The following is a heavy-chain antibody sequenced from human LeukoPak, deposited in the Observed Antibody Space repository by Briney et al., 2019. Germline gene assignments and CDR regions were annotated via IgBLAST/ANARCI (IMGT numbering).Heavy chain of an antibody. CDR1: GFTFSNFG. Sequence: GGSLRLSCAASGFTFSNFGMHWVRQAPGKGLEWVAVIRFDGSNNYYADSGKGRFTISRDNSKNMLYLQMNSLRAEDTAVYYCARDSEMATTFLDYWGQGTLVTVSS. V-gene: IGHV3-33*01. CDR3: ARDSEMATTFLDY. CDR2: IRFDGSNN. D-gene: IGHD5-24*01. J-gene: IGHJ4*02.